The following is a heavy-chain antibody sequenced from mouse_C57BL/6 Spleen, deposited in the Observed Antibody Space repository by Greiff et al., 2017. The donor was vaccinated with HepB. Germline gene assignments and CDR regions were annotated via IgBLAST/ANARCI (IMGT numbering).Heavy chain of an antibody. CDR1: GYSITSGYY. V-gene: IGHV3-6*01. Sequence: EVQVVESGPGLVKPSQSLSLTCSVTGYSITSGYYWNWIRQFPGNKLEWMGYISYDGSNNYNPSLKNRISITRDTSKNQFFLKLNSVTTEDTATYYCARESGYFDVWGTGTTVTVSS. CDR2: ISYDGSN. J-gene: IGHJ1*03. CDR3: ARESGYFDV.